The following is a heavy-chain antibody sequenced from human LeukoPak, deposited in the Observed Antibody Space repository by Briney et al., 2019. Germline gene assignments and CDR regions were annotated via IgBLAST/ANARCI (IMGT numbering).Heavy chain of an antibody. CDR2: IYYSGST. V-gene: IGHV4-39*02. CDR3: AREYSSSSDY. CDR1: GGSISSSSYY. J-gene: IGHJ4*02. D-gene: IGHD6-6*01. Sequence: PSETLSLTCTVSGGSISSSSYYWGWLRQPPGKGLEWIGSIYYSGSTYYSPSLKSRVTISVDTSKNQFSLKLSSVTAADTAVYYCAREYSSSSDYWGQGTLVTVSS.